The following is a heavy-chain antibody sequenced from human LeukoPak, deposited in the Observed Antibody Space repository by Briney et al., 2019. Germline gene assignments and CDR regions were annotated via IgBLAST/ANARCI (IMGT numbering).Heavy chain of an antibody. D-gene: IGHD3-3*01. V-gene: IGHV3-23*05. CDR1: GFPFNTSG. Sequence: GGSLRLSCAASGFPFNTSGMTWVRQVPGKGLEWVSSINKKCNLIQYVEVVNGQFTIAIDNSDNLVAQQMNSLGAGGTAICYCAKGGETYFNLGSPVYLGQGTLVTVSS. J-gene: IGHJ4*02. CDR3: AKGGETYFNLGSPVY. CDR2: INKKCNLI.